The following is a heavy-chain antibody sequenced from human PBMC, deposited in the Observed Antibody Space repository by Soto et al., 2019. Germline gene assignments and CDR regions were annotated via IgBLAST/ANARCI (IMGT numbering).Heavy chain of an antibody. CDR2: INPNGGVT. CDR3: AGESGGATATLDYYYFYMDV. V-gene: IGHV1-2*04. J-gene: IGHJ6*03. D-gene: IGHD5-12*01. Sequence: QVQLVQSGAEVRKPGASVTVSCRSSGDSFNDYYIHWVRQAPGQGFEWMGWINPNGGVTKYAQKFQGWVSMTRDTSIRTVYMQLSRVRSDDTAVYYCAGESGGATATLDYYYFYMDVWGAGTTVTVSS. CDR1: GDSFNDYY.